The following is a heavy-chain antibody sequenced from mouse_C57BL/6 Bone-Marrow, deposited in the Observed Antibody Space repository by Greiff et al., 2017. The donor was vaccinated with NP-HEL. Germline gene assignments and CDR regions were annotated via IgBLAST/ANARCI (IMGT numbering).Heavy chain of an antibody. V-gene: IGHV5-9-1*02. CDR2: ISSGGDYI. J-gene: IGHJ2*01. Sequence: VESGEGLVKPGGSLKLSCAASGFTFSSYAMSWVRQTPEKRLEWVAYISSGGDYIYYADTVKGRFTISRDNARNTLYLQMSSLKSEDTAMYYCTREGGIVTFDYWGQGTTLTVSS. CDR3: TREGGIVTFDY. D-gene: IGHD2-5*01. CDR1: GFTFSSYA.